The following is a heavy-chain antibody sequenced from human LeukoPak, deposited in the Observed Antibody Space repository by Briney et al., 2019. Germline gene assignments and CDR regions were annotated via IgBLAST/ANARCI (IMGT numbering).Heavy chain of an antibody. V-gene: IGHV3-33*06. J-gene: IGHJ4*02. CDR3: AKDALSGWYGYSDY. CDR1: GFTFSSYD. Sequence: GRSLRLSCAASGFTFSSYDIHWVRQAPGKGLEWVAAIWYDGSNKYYADSVKGRFTISRDNSKNTLFLQMNSLRAEDTAVYHCAKDALSGWYGYSDYWGQGTLVTVSS. CDR2: IWYDGSNK. D-gene: IGHD6-19*01.